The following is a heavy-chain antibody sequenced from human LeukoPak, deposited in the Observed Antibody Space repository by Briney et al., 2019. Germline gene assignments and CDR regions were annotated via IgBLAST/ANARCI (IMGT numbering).Heavy chain of an antibody. D-gene: IGHD3-16*01. V-gene: IGHV3-23*05. Sequence: PGGSLRLSRAASGFTFSSYDMSWVRQAPGKGLEWVSGIYKSGGSTYYADSAKGRFTISRDNSKNTLYLQMNSLRAEDTAEYYCAKVSWGGLRDYWGQGTLVTVSS. J-gene: IGHJ4*02. CDR3: AKVSWGGLRDY. CDR2: IYKSGGST. CDR1: GFTFSSYD.